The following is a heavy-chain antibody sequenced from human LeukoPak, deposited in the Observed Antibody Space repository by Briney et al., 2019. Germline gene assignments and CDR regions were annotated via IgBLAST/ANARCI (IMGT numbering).Heavy chain of an antibody. CDR3: AAAFDTAMSYFDY. J-gene: IGHJ4*02. D-gene: IGHD5-18*01. CDR1: GYTFTGYY. V-gene: IGHV1-2*02. CDR2: INPNSGGT. Sequence: GASVKISCKASGYTFTGYYMHWVRQAPGQGLEWMGWINPNSGGTNYAQKFQGRVTMTRDTSISTACMELSRLRSDDTAVYYCAAAFDTAMSYFDYWGQGTLVTVSS.